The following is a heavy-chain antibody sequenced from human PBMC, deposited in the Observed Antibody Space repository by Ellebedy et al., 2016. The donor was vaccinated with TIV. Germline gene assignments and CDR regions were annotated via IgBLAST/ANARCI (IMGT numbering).Heavy chain of an antibody. Sequence: SETLSLTCAVYGGSFSGYYWSWIRQPPGKGLEWIGEINHSGSTNYNPSLKSRVTISVDTSKNQFSLKLSSVTAADTAVYYCARNYYGSGSRGFYFDYWGQGTLVTVSS. J-gene: IGHJ4*02. CDR3: ARNYYGSGSRGFYFDY. V-gene: IGHV4-34*01. CDR2: INHSGST. D-gene: IGHD3-10*01. CDR1: GGSFSGYY.